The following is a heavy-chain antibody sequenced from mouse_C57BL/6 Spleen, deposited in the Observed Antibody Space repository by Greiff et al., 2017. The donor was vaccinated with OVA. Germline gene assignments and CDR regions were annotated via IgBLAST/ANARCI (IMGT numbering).Heavy chain of an antibody. CDR3: AREGITTVLDY. J-gene: IGHJ2*01. D-gene: IGHD1-1*01. CDR2: IYPGDGDS. CDR1: GYAFSSSW. V-gene: IGHV1-82*01. Sequence: VQLQQSGPELVKPGASVKISCKASGYAFSSSWMNWVKQRPGKGLEWIGRIYPGDGDSNYNGKFKGKATLTADKSSSTAYMQLSSLTSEDSAVYFCAREGITTVLDYWGQGTTLTVSS.